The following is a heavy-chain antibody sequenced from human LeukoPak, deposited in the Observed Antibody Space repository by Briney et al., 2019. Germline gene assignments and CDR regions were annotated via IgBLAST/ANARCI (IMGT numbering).Heavy chain of an antibody. CDR2: IHTSGST. V-gene: IGHV4-61*02. CDR1: GDSISSSSSYY. CDR3: ASEVRLYTVTTDY. J-gene: IGHJ4*02. D-gene: IGHD4-17*01. Sequence: PSETLSLTCTVSGDSISSSSSYYWSWIRQPAGKGLEWIGRIHTSGSTNYNPSLKSRVTISVDTSKNQFSLKLSSVTAADTAVYYCASEVRLYTVTTDYWGQGTLVTVSS.